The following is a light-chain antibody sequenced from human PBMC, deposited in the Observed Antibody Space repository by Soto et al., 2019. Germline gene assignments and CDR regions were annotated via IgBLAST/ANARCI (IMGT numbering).Light chain of an antibody. CDR2: GAS. J-gene: IGKJ1*01. CDR3: QRYGSSRPWT. V-gene: IGKV3-20*01. Sequence: EIVLTQSPGTLSLSPWQRATLSCTLTQSVTSNYIAWYQQKPGQAPRLLIYGASSRATGIPDRFSGSGSGTDFTLTISRLEPADFAVYYCQRYGSSRPWTFGQGTKVDIK. CDR1: QSVTSNY.